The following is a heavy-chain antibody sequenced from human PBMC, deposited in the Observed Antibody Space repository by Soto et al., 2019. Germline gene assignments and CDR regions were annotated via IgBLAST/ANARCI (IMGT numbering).Heavy chain of an antibody. CDR1: GFTFSSYA. J-gene: IGHJ6*02. D-gene: IGHD3-3*01. V-gene: IGHV3-23*01. Sequence: PGGSLRLSCAASGFTFSSYAMSWVRQAPGKGLEWVSAISGSGGSTYYADSVKGRFTISRDNSKNTLYLQMNSLRAEDTAVYYCARPRAGQAGKDYAFWCGYSAPTSRSYYGMDVWGRGGTVTVSS. CDR2: ISGSGGST. CDR3: ARPRAGQAGKDYAFWCGYSAPTSRSYYGMDV.